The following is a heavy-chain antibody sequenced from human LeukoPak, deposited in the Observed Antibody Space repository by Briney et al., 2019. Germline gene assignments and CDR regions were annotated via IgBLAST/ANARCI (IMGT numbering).Heavy chain of an antibody. Sequence: GASVKVSCKVSGYTLTELSMHWVRQAPGQGLEWMGWINTNTGKPTYAQGFTGRFVFSLDSSVSTAYLQINSLNAEGTAVYYCARAASLDYWGQGTLVTVSS. CDR3: ARAASLDY. CDR1: GYTLTELS. J-gene: IGHJ4*02. CDR2: INTNTGKP. D-gene: IGHD2-2*01. V-gene: IGHV7-4-1*02.